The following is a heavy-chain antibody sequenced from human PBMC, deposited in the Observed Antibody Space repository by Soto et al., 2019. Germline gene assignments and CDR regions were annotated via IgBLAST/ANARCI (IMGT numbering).Heavy chain of an antibody. V-gene: IGHV4-34*01. CDR1: GGSFSGYY. Sequence: QVQLQQWGAGLLKPSETLSLTCAVYGGSFSGYYWSWIRQPPGKGLEWIGEINHSGSTNYNPSLKSRVTISVDTSKNQFSLKLSSVTAADTAVYYCARAFIDIVVVPAAPARWGFDYWGQGTLVTVSS. D-gene: IGHD2-2*01. CDR2: INHSGST. CDR3: ARAFIDIVVVPAAPARWGFDY. J-gene: IGHJ4*02.